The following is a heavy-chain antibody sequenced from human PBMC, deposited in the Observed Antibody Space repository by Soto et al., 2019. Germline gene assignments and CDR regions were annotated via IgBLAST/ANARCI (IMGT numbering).Heavy chain of an antibody. CDR1: GFTFSSYA. J-gene: IGHJ4*02. V-gene: IGHV3-23*01. CDR3: AIEGDSSSWYWGYYFDY. CDR2: ISGSGGST. D-gene: IGHD6-13*01. Sequence: GGSLRLSCAASGFTFSSYAMSWVRQAPGKGLEWVSAISGSGGSTYYADSVKGRFTISRDNSKNTLYLQMNSLRAEDTAVYYCAIEGDSSSWYWGYYFDYWGQGTLVTVSS.